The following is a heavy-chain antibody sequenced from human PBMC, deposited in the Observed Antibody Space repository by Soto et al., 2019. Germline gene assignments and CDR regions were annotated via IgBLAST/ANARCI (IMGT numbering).Heavy chain of an antibody. D-gene: IGHD3-10*01. CDR2: IYHSGTT. Sequence: SETLSLTCSVSGASITSGGYSWSWIRQHPRKGLEWIAYIYHSGTTYYNPSLKSRVTMSVDTSKNHFSLNLSSVTAADTAVYYCARFSGSRSFDNWGQGTQVTVSS. J-gene: IGHJ4*02. CDR3: ARFSGSRSFDN. V-gene: IGHV4-31*03. CDR1: GASITSGGYS.